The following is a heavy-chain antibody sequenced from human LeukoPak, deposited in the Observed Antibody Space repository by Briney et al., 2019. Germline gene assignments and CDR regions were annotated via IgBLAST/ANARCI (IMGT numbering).Heavy chain of an antibody. J-gene: IGHJ5*02. Sequence: ASVKVSCKASGYTFTSYGISWVRQAPGQGLEWMGWISAYNGNTNYAQKLQGRVTMTTDTSTSTAYMELRSLRSDDTAVYYCARGRRYCSGCSCSPSWFDPWGQGTLVSVSS. CDR1: GYTFTSYG. CDR2: ISAYNGNT. CDR3: ARGRRYCSGCSCSPSWFDP. D-gene: IGHD2-15*01. V-gene: IGHV1-18*01.